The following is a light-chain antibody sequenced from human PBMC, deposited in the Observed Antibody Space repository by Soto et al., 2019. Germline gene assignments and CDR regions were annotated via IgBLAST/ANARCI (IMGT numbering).Light chain of an antibody. V-gene: IGKV3-20*01. J-gene: IGKJ1*01. CDR1: QSVSSSY. CDR2: GAS. CDR3: QQYGSLSWT. Sequence: EIVLTQSPGTLSLSPGERSTLSCMASQSVSSSYLAWYQQKPGQAPRIIIFGASGRATGIPDRFSGSGSGTDFTLTISRLEPEDFAVYYCQQYGSLSWTFGPGTKVDIK.